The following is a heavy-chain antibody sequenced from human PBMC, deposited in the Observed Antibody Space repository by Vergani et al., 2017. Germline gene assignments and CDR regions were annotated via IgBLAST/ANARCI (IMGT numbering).Heavy chain of an antibody. V-gene: IGHV1-69*01. CDR1: GGTFSSYA. D-gene: IGHD3-22*01. CDR3: ARPMKGGGYGAFDI. Sequence: QVQLVQSGAEVKKPGSSVKVSCKASGGTFSSYAISWVRQAPGQGLEWMGGIIPIFGTANYAQKFQGRVTITADESTSTAYMELSRLRSDDTAVYYCARPMKGGGYGAFDIWGQGTMVTVSS. CDR2: IIPIFGTA. J-gene: IGHJ3*02.